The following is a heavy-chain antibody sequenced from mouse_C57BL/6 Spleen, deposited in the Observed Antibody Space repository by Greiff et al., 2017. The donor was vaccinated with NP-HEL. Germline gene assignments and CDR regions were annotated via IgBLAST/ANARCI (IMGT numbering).Heavy chain of an antibody. V-gene: IGHV1-80*01. CDR2: IYPGDGDT. J-gene: IGHJ1*03. CDR1: GYAFSSYW. D-gene: IGHD1-1*01. Sequence: QVQLKHSGAELVKPGASVKISCKASGYAFSSYWMNWVKQRPGKGLEWIGQIYPGDGDTNYNGKFKGKATLTADKSSSTAYMQLSSLTSEDSAVYCCTRALYYYGSSYSLWYFDVWGTGTTVTVSS. CDR3: TRALYYYGSSYSLWYFDV.